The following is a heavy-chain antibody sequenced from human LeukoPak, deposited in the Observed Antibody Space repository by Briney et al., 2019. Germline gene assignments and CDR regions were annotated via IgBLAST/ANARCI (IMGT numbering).Heavy chain of an antibody. CDR2: IYYSGST. J-gene: IGHJ4*02. D-gene: IGHD3-16*01. V-gene: IGHV4-59*08. CDR1: GGSISSYY. Sequence: SETLSLTCTVSGGSISSYYWSWIRQPPGKGLEWIGYIYYSGSTNYNPSLKSRVTISVDTSKNQFSLKLSSVTAADTAVYYCARGPGEYSGYYLDYWGQGTLVTVSS. CDR3: ARGPGEYSGYYLDY.